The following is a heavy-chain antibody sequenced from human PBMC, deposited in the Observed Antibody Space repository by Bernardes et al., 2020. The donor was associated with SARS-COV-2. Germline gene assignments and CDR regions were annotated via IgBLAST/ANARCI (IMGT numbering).Heavy chain of an antibody. D-gene: IGHD1-26*01. J-gene: IGHJ4*02. CDR1: GGSISSSSYY. Sequence: SETLSLTCTVSGGSISSSSYYWGWIRQPPGKGLEWIGSIYYSGSTYYNPSLKSRVTISVDTSKNQFSLKLSSVTAADTAVYYCARLFSSGSYPNYYFDYWGQGTLVTVSS. CDR2: IYYSGST. CDR3: ARLFSSGSYPNYYFDY. V-gene: IGHV4-39*01.